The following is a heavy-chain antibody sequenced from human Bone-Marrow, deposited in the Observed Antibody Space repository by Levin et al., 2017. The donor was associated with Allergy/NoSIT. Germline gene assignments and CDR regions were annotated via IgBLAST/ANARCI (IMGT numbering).Heavy chain of an antibody. V-gene: IGHV3-7*01. Sequence: PGESLKISCVASGLTFTSYWMSWVRQAPGKGLEWVANIKEDGSEKNYVDSVKGRFTISRDNAKNSVYLQMNSLRDEDTAVYYCVRGRPAPGGYWGQGTLVTVSS. CDR3: VRGRPAPGGY. J-gene: IGHJ4*02. CDR1: GLTFTSYW. CDR2: IKEDGSEK.